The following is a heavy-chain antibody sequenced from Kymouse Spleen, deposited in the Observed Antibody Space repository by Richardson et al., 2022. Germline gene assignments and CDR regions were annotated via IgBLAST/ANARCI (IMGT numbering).Heavy chain of an antibody. CDR2: IRSKANSYAT. J-gene: IGHJ5*02. CDR3: TRQTGTTRFDP. Sequence: EVQLVESGGGLVQPGGSLKLSCAASGFTFSGSAMHWVRQASGKGLEWVGRIRSKANSYATAYAASVKGRFTISRDDSKNTAYLQMNSLKTEDTAVYYCTRQTGTTRFDPWGQGTLVTVSS. V-gene: IGHV3-73*02. CDR1: GFTFSGSA. D-gene: IGHD1-7*01.